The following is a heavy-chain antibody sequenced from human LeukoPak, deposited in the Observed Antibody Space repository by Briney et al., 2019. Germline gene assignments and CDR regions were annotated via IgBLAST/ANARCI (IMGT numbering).Heavy chain of an antibody. J-gene: IGHJ4*02. V-gene: IGHV4-4*07. Sequence: SETLSPTCTVSGGSISSYYWSWIRQPAGKGLEWIGRIYTSGSTNYNPSLKSRVTMSVDTSKNQFSLKLSSVTAADTAVYYCAREKTTWLYSSSWVLFDYWGQGTLVTVSS. CDR2: IYTSGST. CDR1: GGSISSYY. CDR3: AREKTTWLYSSSWVLFDY. D-gene: IGHD6-13*01.